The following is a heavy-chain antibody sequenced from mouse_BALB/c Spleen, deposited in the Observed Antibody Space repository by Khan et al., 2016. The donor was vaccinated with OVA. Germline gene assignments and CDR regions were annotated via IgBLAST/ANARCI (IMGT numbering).Heavy chain of an antibody. Sequence: MQLKQSGPELVKPGASVKMSCKASGYTFTSYVMHWLRQKPGQGLEWIGYIYPYNDDTKYNEKFKGKATLTSDKSSSTAYMELSSLTSEDSAVYYCAKNYRYDVYFDYWGQGTTLTVSS. J-gene: IGHJ2*01. D-gene: IGHD2-14*01. CDR1: GYTFTSYV. V-gene: IGHV1S136*01. CDR2: IYPYNDDT. CDR3: AKNYRYDVYFDY.